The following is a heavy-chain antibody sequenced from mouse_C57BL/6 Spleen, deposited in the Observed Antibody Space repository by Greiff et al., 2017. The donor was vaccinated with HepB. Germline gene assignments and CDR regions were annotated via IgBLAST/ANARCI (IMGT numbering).Heavy chain of an antibody. V-gene: IGHV5-9-1*02. D-gene: IGHD2-2*01. J-gene: IGHJ4*01. CDR1: GFTFSSYA. CDR3: TRLRDYGYALYAMDY. CDR2: ISSGGDYI. Sequence: EVHLVESGEGLVKPGGSLKLSCAASGFTFSSYAMSWVRQTPEKRLEWVAYISSGGDYIYYADTVKGRFTISRDNARNTLYLQMSSLKSEDTAMYYCTRLRDYGYALYAMDYWGQGTSVTVSS.